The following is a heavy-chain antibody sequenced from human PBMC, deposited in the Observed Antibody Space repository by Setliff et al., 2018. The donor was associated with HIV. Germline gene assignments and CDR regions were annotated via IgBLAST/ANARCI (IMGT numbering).Heavy chain of an antibody. Sequence: PGGSLRPSCAASGFTFSSYGMSWVRQAPGKGLEWVSIISGGGDSTYYVDSVKGRFTISRDNAKNSLYLQMNSLRAEDTAVYYCASPYFVVYWGQGTLVTVSS. D-gene: IGHD2-21*01. CDR2: ISGGGDST. J-gene: IGHJ4*02. V-gene: IGHV3-48*04. CDR1: GFTFSSYG. CDR3: ASPYFVVY.